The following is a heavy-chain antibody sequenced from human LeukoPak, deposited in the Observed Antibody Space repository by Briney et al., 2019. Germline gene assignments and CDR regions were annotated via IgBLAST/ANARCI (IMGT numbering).Heavy chain of an antibody. CDR1: GNTFTSYD. CDR3: ARIIAAAGTPPSYYYYGMDV. CDR2: VSVYNGNT. V-gene: IGHV1-18*01. D-gene: IGHD6-13*01. J-gene: IGHJ6*02. Sequence: ASVKVSCKASGNTFTSYDITWVRQAPGQGVEWMGRVSVYNGNTDYAQKLQGRVTMTTDTSTSTAYMELRSLGSADTAVYYCARIIAAAGTPPSYYYYGMDVWGQGTTVTVSS.